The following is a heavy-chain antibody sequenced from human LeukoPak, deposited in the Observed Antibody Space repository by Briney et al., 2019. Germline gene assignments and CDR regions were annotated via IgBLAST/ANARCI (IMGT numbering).Heavy chain of an antibody. CDR2: IKHDGSGP. D-gene: IGHD6-19*01. CDR3: ARAREITVSGTDYFDY. V-gene: IGHV3-7*01. J-gene: IGHJ4*02. Sequence: GGSLRLSCAVSGFTFSNYWMTWVRQAPGKGLEWVANIKHDGSGPSYLDSVRGRFTISRDNARNSLSLQMTSLRAEDTADYYCARAREITVSGTDYFDYWGQGTLVTVSS. CDR1: GFTFSNYW.